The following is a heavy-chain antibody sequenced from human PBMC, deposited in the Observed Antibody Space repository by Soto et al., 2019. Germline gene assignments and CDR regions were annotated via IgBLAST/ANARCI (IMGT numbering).Heavy chain of an antibody. Sequence: QVQLQQWGAGLLKPSETLSLTCAVYGGSFSGYYWTWIRQPPGTGLVWMGEINHSGSTNYNPSLKSRVTISVDTSKNLFSLKLTSVTAADTAVYYCARDKITGLFDYWGQGTLVTVSS. V-gene: IGHV4-34*01. CDR3: ARDKITGLFDY. D-gene: IGHD2-8*02. CDR1: GGSFSGYY. CDR2: INHSGST. J-gene: IGHJ4*02.